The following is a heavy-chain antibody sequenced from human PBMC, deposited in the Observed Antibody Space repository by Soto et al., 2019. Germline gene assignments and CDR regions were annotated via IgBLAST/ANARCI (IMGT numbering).Heavy chain of an antibody. CDR1: GFSLTTSGVG. V-gene: IGHV2-5*02. CDR2: IYWDDDK. D-gene: IGHD3-16*01. Sequence: QITLKESGPTLVKSTQTLTLTCTFSGFSLTTSGVGVGWIRQPPGKALEWLALIYWDDDKRYSPSLKSRLTSTKDTSNNQLVLMMTHMDPVDTATYSCAHSLGEDWFDPWGQGTLVTVSS. J-gene: IGHJ5*02. CDR3: AHSLGEDWFDP.